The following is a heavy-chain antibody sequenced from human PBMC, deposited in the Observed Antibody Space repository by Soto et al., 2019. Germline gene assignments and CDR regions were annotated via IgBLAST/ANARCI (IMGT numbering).Heavy chain of an antibody. V-gene: IGHV4-59*01. D-gene: IGHD6-19*01. CDR2: VYYTGST. CDR1: RGTFSSYA. J-gene: IGHJ4*02. CDR3: ARSVAVPGAHIDY. Sequence: SCKXSRGTFSSYAISWIRQSPGKGLEWLGYVYYTGSTNYSPSLRSRVSISVDTSKNEFSLRLSSVTAADTAVYFCARSVAVPGAHIDYWGQGTQVTVSS.